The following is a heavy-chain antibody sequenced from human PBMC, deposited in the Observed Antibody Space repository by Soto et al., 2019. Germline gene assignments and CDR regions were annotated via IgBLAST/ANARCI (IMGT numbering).Heavy chain of an antibody. Sequence: GGSLRLSCAASGFTFSSYAMNWVRQAPGKGLEWVSVITISGSGTNYADSVKGRFTISRDNFKNTLFLQMNSLRAEDTDVYYCAKETPGTLDYWGQVILVTVSS. V-gene: IGHV3-23*01. D-gene: IGHD1-1*01. J-gene: IGHJ4*02. CDR1: GFTFSSYA. CDR2: ITISGSGT. CDR3: AKETPGTLDY.